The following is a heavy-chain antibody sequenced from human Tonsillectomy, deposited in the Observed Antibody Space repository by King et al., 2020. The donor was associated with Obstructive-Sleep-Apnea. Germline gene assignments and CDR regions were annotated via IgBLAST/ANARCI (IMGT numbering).Heavy chain of an antibody. CDR1: GGSISSAGYY. CDR3: ARDRFGDSEAYFDY. V-gene: IGHV4-31*03. CDR2: IYYSGST. J-gene: IGHJ4*02. D-gene: IGHD4-17*01. Sequence: VQLQESGPGLVKPSQTLSLTCTVSGGSISSAGYYWSWIRQHPGKGLEWIGYIYYSGSTYYNPSLKSRVTISIDTSKNHFSLKLISVTAAATAVYYCARDRFGDSEAYFDYWGQGTLVTVSS.